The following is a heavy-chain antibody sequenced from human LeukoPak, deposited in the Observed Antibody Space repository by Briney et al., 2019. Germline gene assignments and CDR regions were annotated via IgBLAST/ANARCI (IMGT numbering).Heavy chain of an antibody. CDR3: TRRVSATRWFDP. Sequence: GGSLRLSCAASGFTFRTYWMHWVRQAPGKGLVWVSRISGDGSATIYADSVKGRFTISRDNAENTMYLQMNSLTVEDTAVYYCTRRVSATRWFDPWGQGTLVTVSS. D-gene: IGHD2-15*01. CDR1: GFTFRTYW. J-gene: IGHJ5*02. CDR2: ISGDGSAT. V-gene: IGHV3-74*01.